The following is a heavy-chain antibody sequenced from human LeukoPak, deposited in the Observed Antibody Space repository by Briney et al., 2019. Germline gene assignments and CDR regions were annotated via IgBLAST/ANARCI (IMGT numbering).Heavy chain of an antibody. CDR3: ARALVVTATAFDI. Sequence: SETLSLTCTASGGSISSYYWSWIRQPPGKGLEWIGYIYYSGSTNYNPSLKSRVTISVDTSKNQFSLKLSSVTAADTAVYYCARALVVTATAFDIWGQGTMVTVSS. CDR1: GGSISSYY. V-gene: IGHV4-59*01. D-gene: IGHD2-21*02. CDR2: IYYSGST. J-gene: IGHJ3*02.